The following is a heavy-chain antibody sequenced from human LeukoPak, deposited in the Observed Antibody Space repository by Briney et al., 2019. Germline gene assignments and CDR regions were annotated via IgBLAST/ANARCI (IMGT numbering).Heavy chain of an antibody. CDR2: ISSSSSYI. D-gene: IGHD3-22*01. CDR1: GFTFSSYS. CDR3: ARDFDSSDYFDY. Sequence: GSLRLSCAASGFTFSSYSVNWVRQAPGKGLEWVSSISSSSSYIYYADSGKGRFTISRDNAKNSLYLQMNSLRAEDTAVYYCARDFDSSDYFDYWGQGTLVTVSS. V-gene: IGHV3-21*01. J-gene: IGHJ4*02.